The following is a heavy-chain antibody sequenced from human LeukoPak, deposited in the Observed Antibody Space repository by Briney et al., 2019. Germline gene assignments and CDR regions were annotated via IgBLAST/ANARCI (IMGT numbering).Heavy chain of an antibody. CDR2: ISGSGGST. CDR1: GFTFSSYA. CDR3: AKAGFYATVYYFDY. V-gene: IGHV3-23*01. J-gene: IGHJ4*02. D-gene: IGHD2/OR15-2a*01. Sequence: PGGSLRLSCAASGFTFSSYAMSWVRQAPWKGLEWVSAISGSGGSTYYADSVKGRFTISRDNSKNTLYLQMNSLRAEDTAVYYCAKAGFYATVYYFDYWGQGTLVTVSP.